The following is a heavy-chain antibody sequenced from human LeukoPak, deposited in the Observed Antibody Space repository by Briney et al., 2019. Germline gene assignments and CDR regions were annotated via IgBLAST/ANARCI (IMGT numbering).Heavy chain of an antibody. CDR3: ARGAVLRYGKGKIDY. CDR2: INHSGST. CDR1: GGTFSGYY. J-gene: IGHJ4*02. V-gene: IGHV4-34*01. D-gene: IGHD3-9*01. Sequence: PSETLSLTCAVYGGTFSGYYWSWIRQPPGKGLEWIGEINHSGSTNYNPSLKSRVTISVDTSKNQFSLKPSSVTAADTAVYYCARGAVLRYGKGKIDYWGQGTLVTVSS.